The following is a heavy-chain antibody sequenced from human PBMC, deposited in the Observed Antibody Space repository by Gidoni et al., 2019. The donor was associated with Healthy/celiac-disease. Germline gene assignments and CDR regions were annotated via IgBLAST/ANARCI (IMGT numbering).Heavy chain of an antibody. V-gene: IGHV3-30*18. CDR3: AKGYPENCSGGSCYGVNLDY. J-gene: IGHJ4*02. Sequence: QVQLVESGGGVVQPGRSLRLSCAASGFTFSSYGMHWVRQAPGKGLEWVAVISYDGSNKYYADSVKGRFTISRDNSKNTLYLQMNSLRAEDTAVYYCAKGYPENCSGGSCYGVNLDYWGQGTLVTVSS. CDR2: ISYDGSNK. D-gene: IGHD2-15*01. CDR1: GFTFSSYG.